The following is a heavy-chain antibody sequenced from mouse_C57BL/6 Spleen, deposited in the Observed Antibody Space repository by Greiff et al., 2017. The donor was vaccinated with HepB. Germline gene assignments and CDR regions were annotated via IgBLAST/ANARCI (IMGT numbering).Heavy chain of an antibody. D-gene: IGHD1-1*01. Sequence: EVQLQQSGAELVKPGASVKLSCTASGFNIKDYYMHWVKQRTEQGLEWIGRIDPEDGETKYAPKFPGKATITADTSSNTAYLQLSSLTSEDTAVYYCARSDYGSSYASAYWGQGTLVTVSA. CDR3: ARSDYGSSYASAY. V-gene: IGHV14-2*01. J-gene: IGHJ3*01. CDR2: IDPEDGET. CDR1: GFNIKDYY.